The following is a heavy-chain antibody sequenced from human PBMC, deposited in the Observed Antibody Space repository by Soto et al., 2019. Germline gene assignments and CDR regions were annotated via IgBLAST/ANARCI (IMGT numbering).Heavy chain of an antibody. Sequence: VQLVQPGAEVKEPGASVKVSCKASGYTFSDYGITWVRQAPGQGLEWMGWISGFNANTNYARKFQGRVYMTTDTPTNTASMELRSLRSDDTAVYYCARDAMVRGGFDYYGMDVWGLGTTVTVSS. V-gene: IGHV1-18*01. CDR3: ARDAMVRGGFDYYGMDV. D-gene: IGHD3-10*01. J-gene: IGHJ6*02. CDR1: GYTFSDYG. CDR2: ISGFNANT.